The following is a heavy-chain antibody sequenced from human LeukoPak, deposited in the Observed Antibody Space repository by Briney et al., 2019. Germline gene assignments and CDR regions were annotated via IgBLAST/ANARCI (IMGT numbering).Heavy chain of an antibody. CDR2: ITAGGVT. V-gene: IGHV3-23*01. Sequence: GGSLRLSCAASGVTFSTYVMNWVRQAPGRGLEWVSTITAGGVTYYADSVKGRFTISRDNSKNTLFLQMHSLRVVDTAVYYCAKRHMNNIEVGPGNYFDYWGQGTLVTVSS. D-gene: IGHD2-21*01. CDR1: GVTFSTYV. J-gene: IGHJ4*02. CDR3: AKRHMNNIEVGPGNYFDY.